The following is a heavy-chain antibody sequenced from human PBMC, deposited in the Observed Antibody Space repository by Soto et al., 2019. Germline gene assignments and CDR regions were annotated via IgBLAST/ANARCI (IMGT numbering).Heavy chain of an antibody. D-gene: IGHD2-15*01. CDR2: VSSGGGT. CDR1: GFTFSTHA. Sequence: EVELLESGGGLVQPEGSLRLSCAASGFTFSTHAMGWVRQAPGKGLEWVSVVSSGGGTHYADSVKGRFTVSRDNSKNTLSLQMNSLRADDTAVYYCAKRRGAGGHFDYWGQGALVTVSS. J-gene: IGHJ4*02. V-gene: IGHV3-23*01. CDR3: AKRRGAGGHFDY.